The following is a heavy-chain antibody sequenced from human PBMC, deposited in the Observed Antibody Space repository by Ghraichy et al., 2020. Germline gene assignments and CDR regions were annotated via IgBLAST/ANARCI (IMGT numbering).Heavy chain of an antibody. Sequence: GGSLRLSCVASGLLFSPNTMNWVRQAPGKGLEWVSSISSSTRYIYYADSVKGRFTISRDNAQNALYLQMNSLRDEDTAVYYCSRGGGAGTPVLYHMDVWGIGTTVTVSS. CDR2: ISSSTRYI. J-gene: IGHJ6*04. D-gene: IGHD6-19*01. CDR3: SRGGGAGTPVLYHMDV. CDR1: GLLFSPNT. V-gene: IGHV3-21*01.